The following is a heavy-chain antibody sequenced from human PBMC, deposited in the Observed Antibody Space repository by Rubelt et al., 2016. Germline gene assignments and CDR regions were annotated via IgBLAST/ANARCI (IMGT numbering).Heavy chain of an antibody. V-gene: IGHV3-9*01. CDR1: GFTFDDYA. Sequence: EVQLVESGGGLVQPGRSLRLSCAASGFTFDDYAMHWVRQAPGTGLELVSGIRWNSGRIGYADSVQGRFTISRDNAKNSLYLQMNSLRAEDTALYYCAKGILRWSVGYGMDVWGQGTTVTVSS. CDR3: AKGILRWSVGYGMDV. J-gene: IGHJ6*02. D-gene: IGHD4-23*01. CDR2: IRWNSGRI.